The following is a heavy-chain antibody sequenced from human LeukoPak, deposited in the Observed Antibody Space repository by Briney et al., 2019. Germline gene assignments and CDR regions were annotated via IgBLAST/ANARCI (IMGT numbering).Heavy chain of an antibody. J-gene: IGHJ4*02. CDR1: GFTFSSYS. CDR3: ARADRSGTYNFDY. D-gene: IGHD1-26*01. V-gene: IGHV3-48*02. CDR2: ISGTSRTI. Sequence: PGGSLRLSCAASGFTFSSYSMNWARQAPGKGLEWVSYISGTSRTIYYADSVKGRFTISRDNAKNSLSLQMNSLRDEDTAVYYCARADRSGTYNFDYWGQGTLVTVSS.